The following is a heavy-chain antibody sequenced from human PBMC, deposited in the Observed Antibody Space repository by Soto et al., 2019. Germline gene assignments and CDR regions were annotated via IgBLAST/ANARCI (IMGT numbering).Heavy chain of an antibody. V-gene: IGHV1-8*01. Sequence: QVQLVRSGAEVRKPGASVKVSCKASGYTFTSYDINWVRQATGQGLEWMGWMNPNSGNTGYAQKFQGRVTMTRNTSISTAYMELSSLRSEDTAVYYCARGEKWLVYFDYWGQGTLVTVSS. D-gene: IGHD6-19*01. CDR3: ARGEKWLVYFDY. CDR1: GYTFTSYD. J-gene: IGHJ4*02. CDR2: MNPNSGNT.